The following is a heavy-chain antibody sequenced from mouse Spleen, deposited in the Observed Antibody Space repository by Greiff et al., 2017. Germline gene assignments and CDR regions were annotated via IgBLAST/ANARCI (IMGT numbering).Heavy chain of an antibody. Sequence: ESGPGLVKPSQSLSLTCSVTGYSITSGYYWNWIRQFPGNKLEWMGYISYDGSNNYNPSLKNRISITRDTSKNQFFLKLNSVTTEDTATYYCARDDYYYDGSLFAYWGQGTLVTVSA. J-gene: IGHJ3*01. CDR2: ISYDGSN. D-gene: IGHD1-1*01. CDR1: GYSITSGYY. CDR3: ARDDYYYDGSLFAY. V-gene: IGHV3-6*01.